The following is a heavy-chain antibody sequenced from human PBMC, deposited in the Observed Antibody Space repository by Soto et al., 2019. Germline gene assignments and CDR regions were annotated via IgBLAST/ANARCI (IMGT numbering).Heavy chain of an antibody. D-gene: IGHD6-13*01. CDR3: ARSDRNVGIAAGGYYYYYGMDV. J-gene: IGHJ6*02. Sequence: PSETLSLTCTVSGGSIGSSSYYWGWIRQPPGKGLEWIGSIYYSGSTNYNPSLKSRVTISVDTSKNQFSLKLSSVTAADTAVYYCARSDRNVGIAAGGYYYYYGMDVWGQGTTVSVSS. V-gene: IGHV4-39*07. CDR1: GGSIGSSSYY. CDR2: IYYSGST.